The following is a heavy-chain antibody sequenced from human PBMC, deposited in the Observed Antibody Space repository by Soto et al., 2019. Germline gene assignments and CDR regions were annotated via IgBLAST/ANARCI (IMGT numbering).Heavy chain of an antibody. CDR3: AKVFSPEGGNYFDH. CDR1: RFTFSNFA. V-gene: IGHV3-23*01. Sequence: PGGSLRLSCAASRFTFSNFAMNWVRQAPGKGLEWVSAISNSFSDGNTHYADSVKGRFTISRDNDKNTVFLEIDSLRAEDTAVYYCAKVFSPEGGNYFDHWGPGT. J-gene: IGHJ4*02. CDR2: ISNSFSDGNT.